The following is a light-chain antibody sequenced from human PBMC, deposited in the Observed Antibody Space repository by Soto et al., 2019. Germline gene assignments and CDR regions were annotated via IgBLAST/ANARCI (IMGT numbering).Light chain of an antibody. V-gene: IGKV3-20*01. CDR3: QQYGSSPPLS. CDR2: GAS. J-gene: IGKJ4*01. Sequence: EIVFTQSPGTLSLSPGERATLSCRASQSVSSNFLAWYQQKPGQAPRLLIYGASSRANGIPDRFSGGGSGTDFTLTIGRLEPEDFSAYYCQQYGSSPPLSFGGGTQVDIK. CDR1: QSVSSNF.